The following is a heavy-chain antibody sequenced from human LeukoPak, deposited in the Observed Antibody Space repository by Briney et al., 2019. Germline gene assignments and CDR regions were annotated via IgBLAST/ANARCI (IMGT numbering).Heavy chain of an antibody. V-gene: IGHV3-7*01. J-gene: IGHJ4*02. D-gene: IGHD6-19*01. Sequence: QAGGSLRLSCAASGFTFSSYWMSWVRQAPGKGLEWVANIKQDGSEKYYVDSVKGRFTISRDNAKNSLYLQMNSLRAEDTAVYYCARDFTGYSSGLFDYWGQGTLVTVSS. CDR1: GFTFSSYW. CDR2: IKQDGSEK. CDR3: ARDFTGYSSGLFDY.